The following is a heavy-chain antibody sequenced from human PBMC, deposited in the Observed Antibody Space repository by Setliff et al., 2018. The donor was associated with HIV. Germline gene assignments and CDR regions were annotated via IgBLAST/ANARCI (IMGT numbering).Heavy chain of an antibody. D-gene: IGHD3-22*01. V-gene: IGHV3-30*02. CDR1: GFTFSSYE. CDR2: IRYTGSNK. Sequence: GGSLRLSCAASGFTFSSYEMNWVRQAPGKGLEWVAFIRYTGSNKYYADSVKGRFTISRDNSKNTLYLQMNSLRAEDTALYYCARAGDYYDRTTFDSWGQGTLVTVSS. J-gene: IGHJ4*02. CDR3: ARAGDYYDRTTFDS.